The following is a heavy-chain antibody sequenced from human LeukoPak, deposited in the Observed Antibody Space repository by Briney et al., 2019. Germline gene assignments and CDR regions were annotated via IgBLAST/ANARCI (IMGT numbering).Heavy chain of an antibody. J-gene: IGHJ5*02. CDR3: ARELYRDCSSTSCYTWGSSWFDP. D-gene: IGHD2-2*02. Sequence: SQTLSLTCAVSGGSISSGGYSWSWIRQPPGKGLEWIGYIYHSGSTYYNPSLKSRVTISVDRSKNQFSLKLSSVTAADTAVYYCARELYRDCSSTSCYTWGSSWFDPWGQGTLVTVSS. V-gene: IGHV4-30-2*01. CDR1: GGSISSGGYS. CDR2: IYHSGST.